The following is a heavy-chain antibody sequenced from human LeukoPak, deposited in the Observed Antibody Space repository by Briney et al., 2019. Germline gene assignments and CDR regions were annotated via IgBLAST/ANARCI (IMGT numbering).Heavy chain of an antibody. J-gene: IGHJ4*02. CDR2: IYTSGST. V-gene: IGHV4-4*07. D-gene: IGHD3-22*01. CDR1: GGSISSYY. CDR3: ARALERFDSSGYIYYFDY. Sequence: SETLSLTCTVSGGSISSYYWSWIRQPAGKGLEWTGRIYTSGSTNYNPSLKSRVTISVDTSKNQFSLKLSSVTAVDTAVYYCARALERFDSSGYIYYFDYWGQGTLVTVSS.